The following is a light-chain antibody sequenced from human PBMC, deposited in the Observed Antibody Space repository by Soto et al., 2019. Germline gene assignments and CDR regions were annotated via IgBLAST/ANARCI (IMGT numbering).Light chain of an antibody. Sequence: DIHMTQSPSSLSASVGYRVTITCRASQSISSYLNWYQQTPGKAPKLLIYAASSLQSGVPSRFTGSGSGTEFTLTINSLQPDDFATYYCQQYSVYWTFGQGTKVDIK. CDR3: QQYSVYWT. J-gene: IGKJ1*01. V-gene: IGKV1-39*01. CDR1: QSISSY. CDR2: AAS.